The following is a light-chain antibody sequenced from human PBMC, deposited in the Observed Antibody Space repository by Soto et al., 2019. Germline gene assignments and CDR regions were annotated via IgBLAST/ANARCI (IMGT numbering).Light chain of an antibody. CDR2: AAS. CDR1: QSISTS. J-gene: IGKJ1*01. Sequence: DIQMTQSPSSLSASVGDRVTITCRASQSISTSLIWYQQKLGKAPNLLIYAASSLQSGLPSRFSGSGSGTDFTLTSSSLQPEDFATYYCQQSYSAPPTFGQGTKVEI. V-gene: IGKV1-39*01. CDR3: QQSYSAPPT.